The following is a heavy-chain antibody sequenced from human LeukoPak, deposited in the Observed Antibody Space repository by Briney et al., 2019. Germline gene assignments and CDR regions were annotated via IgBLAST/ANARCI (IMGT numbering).Heavy chain of an antibody. J-gene: IGHJ4*02. CDR3: TRERPMVRGVNDY. V-gene: IGHV3-49*03. Sequence: GGSLRLSCTASGFTFGDYAMSWFRQAPGKGLEWVGFIRSKAYGGTTEYAASVKGRFTISRDDSKSIAYLQMNSLKTEDTAVYYCTRERPMVRGVNDYWGQGTLVTVSS. D-gene: IGHD3-10*01. CDR2: IRSKAYGGTT. CDR1: GFTFGDYA.